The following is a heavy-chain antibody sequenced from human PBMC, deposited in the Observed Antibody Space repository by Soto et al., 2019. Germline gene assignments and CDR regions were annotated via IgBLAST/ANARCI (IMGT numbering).Heavy chain of an antibody. J-gene: IGHJ4*02. CDR1: DFTFSSYG. D-gene: IGHD5-12*01. CDR2: ISYDGSNK. CDR3: AKDMRWLQFDY. V-gene: IGHV3-30*18. Sequence: PWGSLPLSCAASDFTFSSYGMHWVRQAPGKGLEWVAVISYDGSNKYYADSVKGRFTISRDNSKNTLYLQMNSLRAEDTAVYYCAKDMRWLQFDYWGQGTLVTVSS.